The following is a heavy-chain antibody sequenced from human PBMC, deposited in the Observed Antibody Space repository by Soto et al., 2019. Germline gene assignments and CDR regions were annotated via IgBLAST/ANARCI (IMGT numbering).Heavy chain of an antibody. CDR2: ISYDGSNE. CDR3: AKDPNSSGWYGYYYYYYMDV. J-gene: IGHJ6*03. V-gene: IGHV3-30*18. Sequence: GGSLRLSCAASAFTFSSYGMHWVRQAPGKGLEWVAVISYDGSNEYYADSVKGRFTISRDNSKNTLYLQMNSLRAEDTAVYYCAKDPNSSGWYGYYYYYYMDVWGKGTTVTVSS. D-gene: IGHD6-19*01. CDR1: AFTFSSYG.